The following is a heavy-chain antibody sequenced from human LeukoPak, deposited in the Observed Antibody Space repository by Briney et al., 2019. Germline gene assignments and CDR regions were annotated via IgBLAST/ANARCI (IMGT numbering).Heavy chain of an antibody. CDR3: AGELTTIDAFDI. D-gene: IGHD4-17*01. V-gene: IGHV3-30-3*01. CDR2: LSYDGSNK. CDR1: RFTFSSYA. Sequence: GRSLRLSCAASRFTFSSYAMHWVRQAPGKGLEWVAVLSYDGSNKYYADSLKGRFTISIDNSKNTLYLQINSLSAEDTAVYYCAGELTTIDAFDIWGQGTMVTVSS. J-gene: IGHJ3*02.